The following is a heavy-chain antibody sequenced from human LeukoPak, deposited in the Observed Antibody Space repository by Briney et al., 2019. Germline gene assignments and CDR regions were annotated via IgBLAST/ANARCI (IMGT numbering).Heavy chain of an antibody. CDR1: GGSFSGYY. Sequence: SETLTLTCAVYGGSFSGYYWSWIRQPPGKGLEWIGEINHSGSTNYNPSLKSRVTISVDTSKNQFSLKLSSVTAADTAVYYCARGGYYDFGSGYLKYYFDYWGQGTLVTVSS. D-gene: IGHD3-3*01. CDR3: ARGGYYDFGSGYLKYYFDY. V-gene: IGHV4-34*01. J-gene: IGHJ4*02. CDR2: INHSGST.